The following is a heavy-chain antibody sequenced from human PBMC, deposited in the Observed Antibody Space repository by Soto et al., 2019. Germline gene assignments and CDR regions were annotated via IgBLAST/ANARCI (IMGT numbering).Heavy chain of an antibody. D-gene: IGHD5-18*01. CDR3: ARIPQTGYTYGLNY. CDR1: GFTFSSYG. Sequence: GGSLRLSCAASGFTFSSYGMTWVRQAPGKGLEWVSDISARGGSTYYADSVKGRFSISRDNSKNTVYVQMNSLRAEDTAVYYCARIPQTGYTYGLNYWGQGTLVTVSS. CDR2: ISARGGST. J-gene: IGHJ4*02. V-gene: IGHV3-23*01.